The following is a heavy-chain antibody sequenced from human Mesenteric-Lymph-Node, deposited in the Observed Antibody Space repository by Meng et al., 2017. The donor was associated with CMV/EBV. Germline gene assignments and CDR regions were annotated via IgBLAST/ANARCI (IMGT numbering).Heavy chain of an antibody. CDR1: GFTFSSYW. Sequence: GESLKISCAASGFTFSSYWMHWVRQAPGKGLVWVSRINSDGSSPNYADSVKGRFTISRDNAKNTLFLQMNSLRAEDTAVYYCAKEYCSSTSCFYEAIDIWGQGTMVTVSS. J-gene: IGHJ3*02. V-gene: IGHV3-74*01. CDR3: AKEYCSSTSCFYEAIDI. CDR2: INSDGSSP. D-gene: IGHD2-2*01.